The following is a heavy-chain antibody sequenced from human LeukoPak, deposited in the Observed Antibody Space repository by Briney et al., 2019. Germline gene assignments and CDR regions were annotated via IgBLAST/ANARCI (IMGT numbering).Heavy chain of an antibody. D-gene: IGHD2-21*02. CDR3: ARGWRGLAYCGGDCSGDAFDI. Sequence: GGSLRLSCAASGFTFSTYAMTWVRQAPGKGLEWVSLISGSGTSTYYADSVKGRFTISRDNSKNTLYLQMNSLGAEDTAVYYCARGWRGLAYCGGDCSGDAFDIWGQGTMVTVSS. CDR1: GFTFSTYA. J-gene: IGHJ3*02. V-gene: IGHV3-23*01. CDR2: ISGSGTST.